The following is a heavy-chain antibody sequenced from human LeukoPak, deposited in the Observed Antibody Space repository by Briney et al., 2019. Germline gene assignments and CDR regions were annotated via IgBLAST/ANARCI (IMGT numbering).Heavy chain of an antibody. V-gene: IGHV4-39*07. D-gene: IGHD5-24*01. CDR2: IYHSGST. J-gene: IGHJ1*01. Sequence: SETLSLTCSVSGASISSSAYYWAWIRQPPGKGLEWIGSIYHSGSTYYNPSLKSRVTISVDTSKNQFSLKLSSVTAADTAVYYCARGSAGEGGNSVEGEYFQHWGQGSLVTVSS. CDR3: ARGSAGEGGNSVEGEYFQH. CDR1: GASISSSAYY.